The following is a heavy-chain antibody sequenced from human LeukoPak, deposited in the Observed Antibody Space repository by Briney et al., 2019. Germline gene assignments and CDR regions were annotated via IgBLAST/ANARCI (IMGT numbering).Heavy chain of an antibody. CDR3: ARVYSSSSADPFDI. J-gene: IGHJ3*02. D-gene: IGHD6-6*01. Sequence: GESLKISCEASGYIFTTYWIGWVRQMPGKGLEWMGIIFPGDSDVRYSPSFQGQVTMSVDKSINTAYLQWTSLKASDTAMYFCARVYSSSSADPFDIWGQGTMVTVSS. CDR2: IFPGDSDV. V-gene: IGHV5-51*01. CDR1: GYIFTTYW.